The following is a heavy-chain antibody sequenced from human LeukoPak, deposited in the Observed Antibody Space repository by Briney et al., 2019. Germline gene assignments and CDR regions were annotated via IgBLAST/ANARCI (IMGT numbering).Heavy chain of an antibody. D-gene: IGHD3-9*01. J-gene: IGHJ4*02. CDR2: INPNSGGT. CDR1: GYTFTGYH. CDR3: ARAHYDILTGYYFDY. Sequence: ASVKVSCKASGYTFTGYHMHWVRQAPGQGLEWMGWINPNSGGTNYAQKFQGRVTMTRDTSISTAYMELSRLRSDDTAVYYCARAHYDILTGYYFDYWGQGTLVTVSS. V-gene: IGHV1-2*02.